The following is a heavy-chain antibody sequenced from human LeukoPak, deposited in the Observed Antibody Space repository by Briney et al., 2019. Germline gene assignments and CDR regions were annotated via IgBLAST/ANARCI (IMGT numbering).Heavy chain of an antibody. CDR1: GGSISSYY. J-gene: IGHJ4*02. CDR2: FYNSGRS. Sequence: SETLSLTCTVSGGSISSYYWSWIRQPPGKGLEWIGYFYNSGRSTYNPSLKSRVTISADTSKNHFSLKLNSVTTADTAVYYCTRGAGWLIDYWGQGILVTVSS. CDR3: TRGAGWLIDY. V-gene: IGHV4-59*01. D-gene: IGHD3-16*01.